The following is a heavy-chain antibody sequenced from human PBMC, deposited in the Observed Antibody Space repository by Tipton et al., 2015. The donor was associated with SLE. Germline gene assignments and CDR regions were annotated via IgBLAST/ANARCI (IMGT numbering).Heavy chain of an antibody. CDR1: GGSFSGYY. CDR2: INHSGST. Sequence: TLSLTCAVYGGSFSGYYWSWIRQPPGKGLEWIGEINHSGSTNYNPSLKSRVTISVDTSKNQFSLKLSSVTAADTAVYYCARYSRYDSSGYYYFDYRGQGTLVTVSS. V-gene: IGHV4-34*01. CDR3: ARYSRYDSSGYYYFDY. J-gene: IGHJ4*02. D-gene: IGHD3-22*01.